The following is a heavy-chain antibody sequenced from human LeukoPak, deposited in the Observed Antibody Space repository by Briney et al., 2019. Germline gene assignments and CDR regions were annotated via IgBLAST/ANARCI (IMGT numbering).Heavy chain of an antibody. CDR1: GFTFSSYA. CDR3: ARDRIVLMVYAPDY. Sequence: GRSLRLSCAASGFTFSSYAMHWVRQAPGKGLEWVAVISYDGSNKYYADSVKGRLTISRDNSKNTLYLQMNSLRAEDTAVYYCARDRIVLMVYAPDYWGQGTLVTVSS. J-gene: IGHJ4*02. V-gene: IGHV3-30-3*01. D-gene: IGHD2-8*01. CDR2: ISYDGSNK.